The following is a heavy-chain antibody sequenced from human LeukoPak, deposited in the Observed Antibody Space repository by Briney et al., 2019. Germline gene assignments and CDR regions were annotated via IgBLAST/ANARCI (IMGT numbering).Heavy chain of an antibody. J-gene: IGHJ4*02. Sequence: GGSLRHSCVVSGVTFSSYEMNWVRQAPGKGPEWISYISTSGNTMYYADSVKGRFTISRDNAKNSLFLQVNSLRDEDTAIYYCARGFTASGSYFRPYYFDYWGQGTLVTVSS. V-gene: IGHV3-48*03. CDR2: ISTSGNTM. D-gene: IGHD3-10*01. CDR3: ARGFTASGSYFRPYYFDY. CDR1: GVTFSSYE.